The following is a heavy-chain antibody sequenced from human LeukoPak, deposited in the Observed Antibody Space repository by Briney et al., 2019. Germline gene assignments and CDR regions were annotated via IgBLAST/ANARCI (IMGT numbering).Heavy chain of an antibody. J-gene: IGHJ4*02. V-gene: IGHV1-18*01. CDR3: ARDRKESSGWYGFDY. D-gene: IGHD6-19*01. CDR2: ISGYNGNT. Sequence: ASVKVSCTASGYTFTSYAISWVRQAPGQGLEWMGWISGYNGNTKSAQKLQGRVTMTTDTSTSTAYMELRSLRSDDTAVYYCARDRKESSGWYGFDYWGQGTLVTVSS. CDR1: GYTFTSYA.